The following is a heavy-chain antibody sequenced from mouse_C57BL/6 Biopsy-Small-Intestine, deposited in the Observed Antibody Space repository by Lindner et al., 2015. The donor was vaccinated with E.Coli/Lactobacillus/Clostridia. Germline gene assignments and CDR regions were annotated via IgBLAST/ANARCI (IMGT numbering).Heavy chain of an antibody. CDR1: GYTFSTYT. D-gene: IGHD1-1*01. V-gene: IGHV1-84*02. CDR3: ARVRIVAGGAYFDY. J-gene: IGHJ2*01. Sequence: SVKVSCKASGYTFSTYTIHWVRQAPGQRLEWMGWINAGNGNTHYSQKFQGRVTFTRDTSASTAYMELSSLRSEDTAVYYCARVRIVAGGAYFDYWGQGTLVTVSS. CDR2: INAGNGNT.